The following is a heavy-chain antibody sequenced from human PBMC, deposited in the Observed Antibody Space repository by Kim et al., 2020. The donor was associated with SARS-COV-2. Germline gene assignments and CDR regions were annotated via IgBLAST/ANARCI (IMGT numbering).Heavy chain of an antibody. CDR3: ARGSGGIATAVYFDY. J-gene: IGHJ4*02. D-gene: IGHD6-13*01. Sequence: KFQGRVTMTRDTSTSTVYMELGSLRSEDTAVYFCARGSGGIATAVYFDYWGQGTLVTVSS. V-gene: IGHV1-46*01.